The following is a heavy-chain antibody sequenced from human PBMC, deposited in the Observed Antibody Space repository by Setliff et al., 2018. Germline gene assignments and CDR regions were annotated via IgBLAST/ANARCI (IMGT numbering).Heavy chain of an antibody. V-gene: IGHV4-39*07. CDR2: IYYRGST. J-gene: IGHJ5*02. Sequence: SETLSLTCTVSGVSISSSSYYWGWIRQPPGKGLEWIGSIYYRGSTYYNPSLKSRVTISVDTSKNQFSLKLSSVTAADTAVYYCASVLNGFDPWGQGTLVTVSS. CDR3: ASVLNGFDP. CDR1: GVSISSSSYY. D-gene: IGHD2-8*01.